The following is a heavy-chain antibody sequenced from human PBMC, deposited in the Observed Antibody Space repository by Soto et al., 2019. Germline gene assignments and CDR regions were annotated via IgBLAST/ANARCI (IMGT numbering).Heavy chain of an antibody. D-gene: IGHD1-1*01. CDR1: GGSISSGAYH. J-gene: IGHJ4*02. Sequence: QVQLQESGPGLVKPSQTLFLTCSVSGGSISSGAYHWTWIRQHPGKGLEWIGSIDYSGSTYYNPSLKSRLTMSIDTSSNQFSLNLTSVSAADTAVYYCSRSSVLQFDCWGQGTLVTVSS. CDR3: SRSSVLQFDC. CDR2: IDYSGST. V-gene: IGHV4-31*03.